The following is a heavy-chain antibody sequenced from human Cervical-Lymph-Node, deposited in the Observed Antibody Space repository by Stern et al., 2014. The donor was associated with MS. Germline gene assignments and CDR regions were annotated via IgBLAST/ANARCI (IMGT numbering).Heavy chain of an antibody. CDR2: LYWDDDE. CDR1: GFSFTTSGVG. D-gene: IGHD3-22*01. Sequence: ESGPPLVKPTQTLTLTCTFSGFSFTTSGVGVGWIRQPPGKALEWLATLYWDDDEHYSPSLRSRLTITKDTSKNQVVLTMTNMDPVDTATYYCARGPSDYDSAGYYYGFDYWGQGTLVTVSS. J-gene: IGHJ4*02. V-gene: IGHV2-5*02. CDR3: ARGPSDYDSAGYYYGFDY.